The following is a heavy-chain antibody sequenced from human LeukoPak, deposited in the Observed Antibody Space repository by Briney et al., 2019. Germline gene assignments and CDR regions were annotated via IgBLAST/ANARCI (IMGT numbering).Heavy chain of an antibody. D-gene: IGHD1-1*01. J-gene: IGHJ4*02. Sequence: SETLSLTCTVSGYSISSGYYWGWIRQPPGKGLEWIGTIYHSGGTYYNPSLKSRLTISVDTSKNQFSLRLSSVTAADTAVYYCARARERGYPLYYFDYWGQGTLVTVSS. CDR2: IYHSGGT. V-gene: IGHV4-38-2*02. CDR3: ARARERGYPLYYFDY. CDR1: GYSISSGYY.